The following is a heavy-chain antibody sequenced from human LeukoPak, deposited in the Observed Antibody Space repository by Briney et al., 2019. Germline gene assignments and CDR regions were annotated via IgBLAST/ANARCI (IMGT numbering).Heavy chain of an antibody. Sequence: GGSLRLSCVASGFTFSSFQMNWLRQAPGKGLEWVSYISSSGSIMFYADSVKGRFTISRDNAKNSLYLHMNSLRAEDTAVYYCARTPTYYDILTDYPYYFDYWGQGTLVTVSS. V-gene: IGHV3-48*03. CDR1: GFTFSSFQ. J-gene: IGHJ4*02. CDR3: ARTPTYYDILTDYPYYFDY. CDR2: ISSSGSIM. D-gene: IGHD3-9*01.